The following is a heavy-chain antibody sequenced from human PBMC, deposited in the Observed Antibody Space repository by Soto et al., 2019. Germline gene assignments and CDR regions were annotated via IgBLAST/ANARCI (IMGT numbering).Heavy chain of an antibody. V-gene: IGHV1-3*01. D-gene: IGHD2-2*01. CDR3: ASCPQNCITTSPCCLFFDY. J-gene: IGHJ4*02. CDR2: INAGNGNT. CDR1: GYTFSNYG. Sequence: GASVKVSCKASGYTFSNYGIHWVRQAPGERIEWMGLINAGNGNTKYSQNFQGRVTLTRDTSASTAYMELSSLRSEDTAVYYCASCPQNCITTSPCCLFFDYWGQGTLVTVSS.